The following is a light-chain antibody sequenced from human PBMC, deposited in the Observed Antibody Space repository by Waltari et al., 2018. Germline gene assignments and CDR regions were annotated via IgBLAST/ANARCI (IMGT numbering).Light chain of an antibody. J-gene: IGKJ1*01. CDR1: QSAKTS. Sequence: EVVMTQPPATLSVSAGERVSLSCRASQSAKTSLAWYQQTPGQAPRLLIYRASTRAAGVPDRFSGSGSGTEFTLTISSLQSEDSAIYYCQQYNIWPWTFGPGTNVDIK. CDR2: RAS. CDR3: QQYNIWPWT. V-gene: IGKV3D-15*01.